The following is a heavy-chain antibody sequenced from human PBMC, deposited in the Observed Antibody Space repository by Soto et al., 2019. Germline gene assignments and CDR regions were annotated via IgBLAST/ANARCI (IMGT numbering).Heavy chain of an antibody. CDR3: TTDNSYGQRVECDY. D-gene: IGHD5-18*01. V-gene: IGHV3-15*01. CDR1: GFTFSNAW. CDR2: IKSKTDGGTT. J-gene: IGHJ4*02. Sequence: EVQLVESGGGLVKPGGSLRLSCAASGFTFSNAWMSWVRQAPGKGLEWVGRIKSKTDGGTTDYAAPVKGRFTISRDDSKNTLYLQMNSLKTEDTAVYYCTTDNSYGQRVECDYWGQGTLVTVSS.